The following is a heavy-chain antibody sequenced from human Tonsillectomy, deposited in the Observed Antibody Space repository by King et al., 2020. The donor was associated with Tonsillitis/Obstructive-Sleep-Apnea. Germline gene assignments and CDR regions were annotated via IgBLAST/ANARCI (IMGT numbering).Heavy chain of an antibody. CDR3: ARDRGEPPACEI. V-gene: IGHV3-21*01. CDR1: GFTFSSYS. J-gene: IGHJ3*02. D-gene: IGHD1-26*01. CDR2: ISSISSYI. Sequence: VQLVESGGGLVKPGGSLRLSCAASGFTFSSYSMNWVRQAPGKGLEWVSSISSISSYIYYADSVKGRFTISRDHAKNSLYLQMNSLRAEDTAVYYCARDRGEPPACEIWGQGTMVTVSS.